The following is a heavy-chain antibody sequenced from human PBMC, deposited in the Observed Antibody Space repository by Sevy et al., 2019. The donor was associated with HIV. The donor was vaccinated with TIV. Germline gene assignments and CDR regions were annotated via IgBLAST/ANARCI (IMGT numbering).Heavy chain of an antibody. CDR3: ARTDYDFWSGYYNRYYGMDV. J-gene: IGHJ6*02. Sequence: GGSLRLSCAASGFTFSSYSMNWVRQAPGKGLEWVSSISSSSSYIYYADSVKGRFTISRDNAKNSLYLQMNSLRAEDTAVYYCARTDYDFWSGYYNRYYGMDVWGQGTMVTVSS. CDR1: GFTFSSYS. CDR2: ISSSSSYI. V-gene: IGHV3-21*01. D-gene: IGHD3-3*01.